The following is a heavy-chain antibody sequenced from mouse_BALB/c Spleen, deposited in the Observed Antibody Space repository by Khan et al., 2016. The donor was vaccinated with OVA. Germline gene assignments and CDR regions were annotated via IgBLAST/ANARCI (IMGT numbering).Heavy chain of an antibody. V-gene: IGHV1-18*01. D-gene: IGHD2-2*01. J-gene: IGHJ3*01. CDR2: IFPNNGGT. CDR3: ARHGYGGFAY. CDR1: GYPFTDYN. Sequence: EVRLQQSGPELVKPGASVKIPCKASGYPFTDYNLAWVKQSHGRGLVWIGDIFPNNGGTVYNEKFKGRATLTVDKSSSTAFMELRSLTSEDTAVYYCARHGYGGFAYWGQGTLVTVSA.